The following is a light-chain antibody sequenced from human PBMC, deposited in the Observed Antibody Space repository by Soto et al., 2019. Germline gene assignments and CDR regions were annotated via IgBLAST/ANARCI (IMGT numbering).Light chain of an antibody. Sequence: DVQLTQSPSSLSASVGDRVTITCRASQGINNYLAWYQQKPGKVPNLLIYAASTLQSGVPSRVSGSGSGTDFTLTISSLRPEAAATYYCQKFNSVPTFGGGTKVEI. CDR2: AAS. CDR1: QGINNY. V-gene: IGKV1-27*01. J-gene: IGKJ4*01. CDR3: QKFNSVPT.